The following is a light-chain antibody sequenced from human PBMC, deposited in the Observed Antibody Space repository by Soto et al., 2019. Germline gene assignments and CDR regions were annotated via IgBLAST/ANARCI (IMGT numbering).Light chain of an antibody. V-gene: IGKV1-5*03. CDR3: QQYYSYSRVYT. CDR2: KAS. J-gene: IGKJ2*01. Sequence: DIQMTQSPSTLSASVGDRVTITCRASQSISSWLAWYQQKPGKAPKLLIYKASSLESGVPSRFSGSGSGTEFTLTISSLQPDDFATYYCQQYYSYSRVYTFGQGTKLEIK. CDR1: QSISSW.